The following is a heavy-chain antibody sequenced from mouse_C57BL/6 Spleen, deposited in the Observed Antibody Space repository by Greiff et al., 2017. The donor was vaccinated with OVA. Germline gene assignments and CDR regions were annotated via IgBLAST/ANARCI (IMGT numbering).Heavy chain of an antibody. V-gene: IGHV1-22*01. Sequence: EVMLVESGPELVKPGASVKMSCKASGYTFTDYNMHWVKQSHGKSLEWIGYINPNNGGTSYNQKFKGKATLTVNKSSSTAYMELRSLTSEDSAVYYCARIFAGYAMDYWGQGTSVTVSS. J-gene: IGHJ4*01. CDR1: GYTFTDYN. CDR2: INPNNGGT. CDR3: ARIFAGYAMDY.